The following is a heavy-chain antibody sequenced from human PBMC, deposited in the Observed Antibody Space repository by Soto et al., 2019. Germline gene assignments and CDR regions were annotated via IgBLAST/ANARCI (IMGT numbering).Heavy chain of an antibody. J-gene: IGHJ3*02. Sequence: SVKLSCKASGYTFTSYGISWVRQAPGQGLEWMGWISAYNGNTNYAQKLQGRVTMTTDTSTSTAYMELRSLRSDDTAVYYCATGYYYGCRGYPYDSEICGQGTLFTRSS. CDR1: GYTFTSYG. D-gene: IGHD3-22*01. CDR3: ATGYYYGCRGYPYDSEI. CDR2: ISAYNGNT. V-gene: IGHV1-18*01.